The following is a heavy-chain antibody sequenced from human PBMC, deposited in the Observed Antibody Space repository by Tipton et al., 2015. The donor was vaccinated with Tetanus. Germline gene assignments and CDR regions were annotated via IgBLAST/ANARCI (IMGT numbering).Heavy chain of an antibody. CDR1: GNTFSSST. CDR2: IVPLFGSA. Sequence: QSGPEVKKPGSSMRLSCKASGNTFSSSTLSWVRRAPGHGLEWMGMIVPLFGSAYYAQKFQDRVTITADKSASTAYLDLRSLKSDDTAVYYCATVGAGLRRREGPLDSWGQGTMVTVSS. CDR3: ATVGAGLRRREGPLDS. J-gene: IGHJ3*02. V-gene: IGHV1-69*06. D-gene: IGHD1-1*01.